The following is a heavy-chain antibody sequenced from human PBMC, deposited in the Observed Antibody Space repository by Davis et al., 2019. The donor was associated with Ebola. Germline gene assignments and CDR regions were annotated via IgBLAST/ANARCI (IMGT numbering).Heavy chain of an antibody. CDR3: ARALGDSSSWSTISNWFDP. CDR1: GYTFTSYY. Sequence: ASVKVSCKASGYTFTSYYMHWGRQAPGQGLEWMGIINPSGGSTSYAQKFQGRVTMTRDTSTSTVYMELSSLRSEDTTVYYCARALGDSSSWSTISNWFDPWGQGTLVTVSS. D-gene: IGHD6-13*01. CDR2: INPSGGST. J-gene: IGHJ5*02. V-gene: IGHV1-46*01.